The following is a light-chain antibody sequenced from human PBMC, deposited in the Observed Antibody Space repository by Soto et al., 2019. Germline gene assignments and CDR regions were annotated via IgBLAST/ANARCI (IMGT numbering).Light chain of an antibody. CDR1: QDISNY. J-gene: IGKJ2*01. CDR2: DAS. V-gene: IGKV1-33*01. Sequence: DIQMTQSPSSLSASVGDRVTITCQASQDISNYLNWYQQKPGKAPKLLIYDASNLETGVPSRFSGSGSGINFTFTISSLQPDDIATGYCQQYDNLLMYTVGQGTKLEIK. CDR3: QQYDNLLMYT.